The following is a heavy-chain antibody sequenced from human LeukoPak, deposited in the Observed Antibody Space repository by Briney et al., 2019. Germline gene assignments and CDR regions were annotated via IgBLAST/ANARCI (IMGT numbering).Heavy chain of an antibody. CDR3: ARQGVWQQLDYFDY. CDR1: GGSFSGYY. D-gene: IGHD6-13*01. CDR2: INHSGST. V-gene: IGHV4-34*01. J-gene: IGHJ4*02. Sequence: SETLSLTCTVYGGSFSGYYWSWIRQPPRKGLEWIGEINHSGSTNYNPSLKSRVTISVDTSKNQFSLKLSSVTAADTAVYYCARQGVWQQLDYFDYWGQGTLVTVSS.